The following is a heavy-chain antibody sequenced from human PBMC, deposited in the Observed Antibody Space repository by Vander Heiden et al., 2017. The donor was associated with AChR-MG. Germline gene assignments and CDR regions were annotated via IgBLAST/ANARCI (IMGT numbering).Heavy chain of an antibody. D-gene: IGHD6-6*01. CDR1: GGPISSYY. Sequence: QVQLQESGPGLVKPSEPLSLTCTVPGGPISSYYWSWIRQPPGRGLEWIGYIYYSGNTNYNPSLKSRVTISVDTSKNQFSLKLSSVTAADTAVYYCARLGGSSSPLADYWGQGTLVTVSS. CDR2: IYYSGNT. V-gene: IGHV4-59*01. CDR3: ARLGGSSSPLADY. J-gene: IGHJ4*02.